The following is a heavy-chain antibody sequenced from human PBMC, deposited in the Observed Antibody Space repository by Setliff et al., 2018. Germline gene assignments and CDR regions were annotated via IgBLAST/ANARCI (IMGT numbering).Heavy chain of an antibody. V-gene: IGHV3-7*01. CDR1: GFSFSRHW. D-gene: IGHD3-16*01. CDR2: IKQDGSTK. J-gene: IGHJ4*02. Sequence: PGGSLRLSCVVSGFSFSRHWMSWVRQAPGKGLEWVADIKQDGSTKYYLDSVKGRFTISRDNAKRSLYLQMNGLRADDTGVYYCVRDDADNYGFDYWGQGTPVNVSS. CDR3: VRDDADNYGFDY.